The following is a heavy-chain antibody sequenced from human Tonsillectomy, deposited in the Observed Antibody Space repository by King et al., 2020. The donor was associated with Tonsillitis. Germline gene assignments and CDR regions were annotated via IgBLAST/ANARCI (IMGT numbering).Heavy chain of an antibody. V-gene: IGHV3-30*01. Sequence: VQLVESGGGVVQPGRSLRLSCAASGFNFSSYAMHWVRLAPGKGLEWVAVISYDGINKYYADSVKSRFTNSRDNSKNTLFLQMNSLRAEDTALYYCARDLDEVEMTTIPDYWGQGTLVTVSS. CDR1: GFNFSSYA. D-gene: IGHD5-24*01. CDR3: ARDLDEVEMTTIPDY. CDR2: ISYDGINK. J-gene: IGHJ4*02.